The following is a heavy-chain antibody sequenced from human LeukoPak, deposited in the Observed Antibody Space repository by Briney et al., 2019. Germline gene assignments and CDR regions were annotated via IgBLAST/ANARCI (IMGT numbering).Heavy chain of an antibody. Sequence: GESLKISCQASGYTFTTYWIGWVRQMPGKGLGCMGIIYPGDSDTTYSPSFQGQVTISADKSFSTAYLQWSSLKASDTAIYYCARLGGDTYYFGSASYPNWYFDLWGRGTLVTVSS. CDR1: GYTFTTYW. J-gene: IGHJ2*01. CDR2: IYPGDSDT. CDR3: ARLGGDTYYFGSASYPNWYFDL. D-gene: IGHD3-10*01. V-gene: IGHV5-51*01.